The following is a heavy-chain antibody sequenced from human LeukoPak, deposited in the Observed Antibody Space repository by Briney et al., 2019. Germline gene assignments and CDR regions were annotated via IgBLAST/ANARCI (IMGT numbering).Heavy chain of an antibody. J-gene: IGHJ4*02. CDR2: ISSSSSTI. CDR3: ARDADYSPRPPHDY. Sequence: GGSLRLSCAASGFTFSSYSMNWVRQAPGKGLEWVSYISSSSSTIYYADSVKGRFTLSRDNAKNSLYLQMNSLRAEDTAVYYCARDADYSPRPPHDYWGQGTLVTVSS. CDR1: GFTFSSYS. D-gene: IGHD2-15*01. V-gene: IGHV3-48*01.